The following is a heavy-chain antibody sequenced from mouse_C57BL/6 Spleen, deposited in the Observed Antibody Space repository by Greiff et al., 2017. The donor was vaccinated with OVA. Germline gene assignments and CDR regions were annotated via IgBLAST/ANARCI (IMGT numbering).Heavy chain of an antibody. Sequence: EVMLVESGGGLVQPGGSMKLSCAASGFTFSDAWMDWVRQSPEKGLEWVAEIRNKANNHATYYAESVKGRFTISRDDSKSSVYLQMNSLRAEDTGIYYCTRGYYYGSSYYAMDYWGQGTSVTVSS. V-gene: IGHV6-6*01. CDR3: TRGYYYGSSYYAMDY. CDR2: IRNKANNHAT. J-gene: IGHJ4*01. D-gene: IGHD1-1*01. CDR1: GFTFSDAW.